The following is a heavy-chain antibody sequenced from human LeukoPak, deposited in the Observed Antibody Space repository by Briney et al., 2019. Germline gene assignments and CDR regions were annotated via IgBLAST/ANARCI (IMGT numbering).Heavy chain of an antibody. CDR2: IYYGGST. CDR3: ASADGYKIDY. CDR1: GDXISGSSYY. Sequence: SETLSLTCTVSGDXISGSSYYWGWIRQPPGKGLEWIGNIYYGGSTYYNPSLKSRVSISVDTSNNQFSLKVSSVTAAVTAVYYCASADGYKIDYWGQGTLVTVSS. J-gene: IGHJ4*02. D-gene: IGHD5-24*01. V-gene: IGHV4-39*01.